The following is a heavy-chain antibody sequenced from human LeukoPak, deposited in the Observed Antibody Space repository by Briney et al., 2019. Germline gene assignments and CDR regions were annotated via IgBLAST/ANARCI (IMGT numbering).Heavy chain of an antibody. Sequence: PSQTLSLTCTVSGGSISSGSYYWSWIRQPAGEGLVWIGRIYTSGSTNYNTSLKSRVTISVDTSKNLFSLKLTSVTAADTAVYYCARQGQGYDFWSGRGDAFDIWGQGTMVTVSS. D-gene: IGHD3-3*01. CDR1: GGSISSGSYY. CDR2: IYTSGST. V-gene: IGHV4-61*02. J-gene: IGHJ3*02. CDR3: ARQGQGYDFWSGRGDAFDI.